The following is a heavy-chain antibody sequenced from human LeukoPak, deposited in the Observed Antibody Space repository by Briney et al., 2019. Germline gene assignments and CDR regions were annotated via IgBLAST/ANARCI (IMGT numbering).Heavy chain of an antibody. D-gene: IGHD3-3*01. V-gene: IGHV3-48*01. CDR1: GFTFSNFG. J-gene: IGHJ4*02. CDR3: ARGIAGRIATFGVIRGGYFDY. Sequence: GGSLRLSCAASGFTFSNFGLNWVRQALGRGLEWVSYIGSSATVTNYADAVEGRFTISRDNAAKSLYLQMDSLRVEDTAVYYCARGIAGRIATFGVIRGGYFDYWGQGTLVAVSS. CDR2: IGSSATVT.